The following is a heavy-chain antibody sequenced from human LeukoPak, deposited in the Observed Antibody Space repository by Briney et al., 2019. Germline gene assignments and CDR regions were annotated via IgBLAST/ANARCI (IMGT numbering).Heavy chain of an antibody. D-gene: IGHD6-13*01. CDR1: GYTFTSYG. CDR2: ISAYNGNT. CDR3: ARRSSEQHLSWFDP. Sequence: ASVKVSCKASGYTFTSYGISWVRQAPGQGLEWMGWISAYNGNTNYAQKLQGRVTMATDTSTSTAYMELRSLRSDDTAVYYCARRSSEQHLSWFDPWGQGTLVTVSS. V-gene: IGHV1-18*01. J-gene: IGHJ5*02.